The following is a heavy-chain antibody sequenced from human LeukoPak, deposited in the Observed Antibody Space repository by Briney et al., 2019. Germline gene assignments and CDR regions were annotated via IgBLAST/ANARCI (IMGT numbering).Heavy chain of an antibody. Sequence: PGGSLRLSCAASGFTFSNAWMNWVRQAPGKGLEWVGRIKSKTDGGITDYAAPVKGRFTISRDDSKNTLYLQMNSLKTEDTAVYYCTTDLGDYWGQGTLVTVSS. CDR1: GFTFSNAW. J-gene: IGHJ4*02. V-gene: IGHV3-15*07. D-gene: IGHD7-27*01. CDR2: IKSKTDGGIT. CDR3: TTDLGDY.